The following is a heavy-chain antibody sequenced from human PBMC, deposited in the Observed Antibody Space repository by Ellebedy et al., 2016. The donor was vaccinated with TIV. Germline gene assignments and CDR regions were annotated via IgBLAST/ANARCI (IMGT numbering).Heavy chain of an antibody. Sequence: SETLSLXXAVYGGSFSGYYWSWIRQSPGKGLEWIGEINHSGNTIYNPSLKSRVTISVDTSKNQFSLKLSSVTAADTAVYYCARERSRPGAYCGGDCYRDDYWGQGTLVTVSS. J-gene: IGHJ4*02. CDR1: GGSFSGYY. D-gene: IGHD2-21*02. V-gene: IGHV4-34*01. CDR2: INHSGNT. CDR3: ARERSRPGAYCGGDCYRDDY.